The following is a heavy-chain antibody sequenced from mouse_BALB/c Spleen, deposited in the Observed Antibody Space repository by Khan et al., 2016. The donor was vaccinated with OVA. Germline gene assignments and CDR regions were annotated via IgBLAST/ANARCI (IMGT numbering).Heavy chain of an antibody. CDR2: IYPGSGNT. CDR1: GYTFTDYY. V-gene: IGHV1-77*01. Sequence: QVQLQQSGAELARPGASVKLSCKASGYTFTDYYINWVKQRTGQGLEWIGEIYPGSGNTYYNEKFKGKATLTADKYSSTAYMQLSSLTSEDSAVFFCARGNYFCYTFAYWGQGTLVTVSA. D-gene: IGHD1-2*01. CDR3: ARGNYFCYTFAY. J-gene: IGHJ3*01.